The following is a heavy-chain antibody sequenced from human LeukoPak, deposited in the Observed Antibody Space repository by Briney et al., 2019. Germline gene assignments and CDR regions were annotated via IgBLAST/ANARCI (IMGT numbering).Heavy chain of an antibody. CDR3: ARMYSGTSYYFDY. V-gene: IGHV4-59*01. CDR2: FSYSGST. J-gene: IGHJ4*02. D-gene: IGHD1-26*01. CDR1: GVSISTYY. Sequence: SETLSLTCSVSGVSISTYYWIWIRQPPAKGLEWMGFFSYSGSTKHNPALKSRVTMSVHTSKNQFSLKLNSVTAADTAVYYCARMYSGTSYYFDYWGQGTLVTVSS.